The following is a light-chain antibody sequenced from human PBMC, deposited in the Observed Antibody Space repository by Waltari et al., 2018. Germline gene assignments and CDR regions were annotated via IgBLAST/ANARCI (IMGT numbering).Light chain of an antibody. CDR2: KVS. J-gene: IGKJ4*01. V-gene: IGKV2-24*01. CDR1: QSLVQSDGNTY. CDR3: MQSTQFRT. Sequence: EIVMTQTPLSSPVTLGQPASIPCRSSQSLVQSDGNTYLSWLHQRPGQPPRLLIYKVSNRVSGVPDRVSGSGAGTDFTLKISRVTAEDVGIYYCMQSTQFRTFGGGTRVEIK.